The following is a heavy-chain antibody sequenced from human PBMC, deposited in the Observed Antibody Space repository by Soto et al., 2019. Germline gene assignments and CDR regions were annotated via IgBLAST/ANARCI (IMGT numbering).Heavy chain of an antibody. J-gene: IGHJ6*02. CDR1: GFTFSSYG. V-gene: IGHV3-30*18. CDR3: AKDLQVPRYSSSSGRSSYYYYYYGMDV. Sequence: VQLVESGGGVVQPGRSLRLSCAASGFTFSSYGMHWVRQAPGKGLEWVAVISYDGSNKYYADSVKGRFTISRDNSKNTLYLQMNSLRAEDTAVYYCAKDLQVPRYSSSSGRSSYYYYYYGMDVWGQGTTVTVSS. D-gene: IGHD6-6*01. CDR2: ISYDGSNK.